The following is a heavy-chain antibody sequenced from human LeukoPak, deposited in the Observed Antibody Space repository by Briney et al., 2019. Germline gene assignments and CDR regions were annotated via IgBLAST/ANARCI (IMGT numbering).Heavy chain of an antibody. Sequence: ASVKVSCKASGYTFTSYGISWVRQAPGQGLEWMGWISAYNGNTNYAQKLQGRVTMTTDTSTSTAYMELRSLRSDDTAVYYCARDRLYDFGSGYSLDYYYYGMDVWGQGTTVTVSS. J-gene: IGHJ6*02. CDR1: GYTFTSYG. V-gene: IGHV1-18*01. D-gene: IGHD3-3*01. CDR3: ARDRLYDFGSGYSLDYYYYGMDV. CDR2: ISAYNGNT.